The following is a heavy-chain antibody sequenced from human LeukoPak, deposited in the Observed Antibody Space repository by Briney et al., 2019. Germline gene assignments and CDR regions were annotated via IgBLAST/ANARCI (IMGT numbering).Heavy chain of an antibody. CDR1: GGSISSGDYY. CDR2: IYYSGST. D-gene: IGHD3-22*01. Sequence: PSETLSLTCTVSGGSISSGDYYWSWIRQPPGKGLEWIGYIYYSGSTYYNPSLKSRVTKSVDTSKNQFSLKLSSVTAADTAVYYCARYYDSSGYYDYWGQGTLVTVSS. V-gene: IGHV4-30-4*01. J-gene: IGHJ4*02. CDR3: ARYYDSSGYYDY.